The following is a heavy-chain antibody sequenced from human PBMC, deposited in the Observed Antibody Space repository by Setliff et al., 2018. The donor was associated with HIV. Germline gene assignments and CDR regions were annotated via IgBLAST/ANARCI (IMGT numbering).Heavy chain of an antibody. Sequence: ASVKVSCKASGYTFASYDINWVRQATGQGLEWMGWMNPNSGGTNYAQKFQGRVTMTTDTSVSTAYMEVSRLTSDDTAVYYCARTTTVTAEVWGQGTLVTVSS. CDR3: ARTTTVTAEV. CDR2: MNPNSGGT. D-gene: IGHD4-17*01. J-gene: IGHJ4*02. CDR1: GYTFASYD. V-gene: IGHV1-2*02.